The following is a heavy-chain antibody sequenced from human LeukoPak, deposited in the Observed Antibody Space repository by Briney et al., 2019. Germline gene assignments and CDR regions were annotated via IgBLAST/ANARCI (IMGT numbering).Heavy chain of an antibody. CDR1: GFTFSSYS. CDR2: INWNGGST. CDR3: ARETQLVPYDY. V-gene: IGHV3-20*04. J-gene: IGHJ4*02. Sequence: GGSLRLSCAASGFTFSSYSMTWVRQAPGKGLEWVSGINWNGGSTGYADSVKGRFTISRDNAKNSLYLQMNSLRAEDTALYYCARETQLVPYDYWGQGTLVTVSS. D-gene: IGHD6-6*01.